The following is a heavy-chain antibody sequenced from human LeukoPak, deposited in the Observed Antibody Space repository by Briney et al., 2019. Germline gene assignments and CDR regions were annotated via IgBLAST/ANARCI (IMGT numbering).Heavy chain of an antibody. D-gene: IGHD3-22*01. J-gene: IGHJ4*02. V-gene: IGHV4-59*08. CDR2: IYYSGST. CDR1: GGSISSYY. CDR3: ARLPLTNYYDSSGYPPFDY. Sequence: SETLSLTCTVSGGSISSYYWSWIRQPPGKGLEWIGYIYYSGSTNYDPSLKSRVTISVDTSKNQFSLKLSSVTAADTAVYYCARLPLTNYYDSSGYPPFDYWGQGTLVTVSS.